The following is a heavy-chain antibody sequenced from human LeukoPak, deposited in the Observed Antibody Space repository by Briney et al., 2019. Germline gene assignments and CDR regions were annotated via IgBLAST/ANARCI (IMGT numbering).Heavy chain of an antibody. D-gene: IGHD6-6*01. CDR3: ARTDQYSSSLSLRY. J-gene: IGHJ4*02. Sequence: PGGSPRLSCAASGFTFDDYAMHWVRQAPGKGLEWVSGISWNSGSIGYADSVKGRFTISRDNSKNTLYLQMNSLRAEDTAVYYCARTDQYSSSLSLRYWGQGTLVTVSS. V-gene: IGHV3-9*01. CDR2: ISWNSGSI. CDR1: GFTFDDYA.